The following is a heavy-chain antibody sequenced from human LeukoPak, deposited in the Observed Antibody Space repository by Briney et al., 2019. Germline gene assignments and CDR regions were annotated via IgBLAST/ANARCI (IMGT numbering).Heavy chain of an antibody. V-gene: IGHV3-23*01. CDR2: ITGGGPYT. Sequence: GSLRLSCAASAFTFRNYAMSWVRQAPGKGLEWVSSITGGGPYTYYAPSVRGRLTISRDNSKNTLYLQMSSLRAEDTAVYYCAKGPLSSSNYYMDVWGKGTTVTVSS. J-gene: IGHJ6*03. D-gene: IGHD3-10*01. CDR1: AFTFRNYA. CDR3: AKGPLSSSNYYMDV.